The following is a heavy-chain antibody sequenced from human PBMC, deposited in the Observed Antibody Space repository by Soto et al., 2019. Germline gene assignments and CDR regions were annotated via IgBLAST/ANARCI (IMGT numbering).Heavy chain of an antibody. CDR3: ARVRGVLIRPYYFYMDV. CDR2: IDVDGSST. Sequence: GGSLRLSCAASGFIFRSYWMLWVRQAPGKGLVWVSRIDVDGSSTNYADSVKGRFTISRDNAKNTLFLQMNSLRAEDTAVYYCARVRGVLIRPYYFYMDVWGKGTTVTVSS. J-gene: IGHJ6*03. CDR1: GFIFRSYW. V-gene: IGHV3-74*01. D-gene: IGHD3-10*01.